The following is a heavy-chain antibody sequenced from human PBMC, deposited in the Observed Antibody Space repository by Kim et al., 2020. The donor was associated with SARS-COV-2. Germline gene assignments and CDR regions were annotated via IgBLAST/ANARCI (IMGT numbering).Heavy chain of an antibody. CDR1: GFTFSNAW. V-gene: IGHV3-15*01. CDR3: TTDIPYYDILTGYYKDY. CDR2: IKSKTDGGTT. Sequence: GGSLRLSCAASGFTFSNAWMSWVRQAPGKGLEWVGRIKSKTDGGTTDYAAPVKGRFTISRDDSKNTLYLQMNSLKTEDTAVYYCTTDIPYYDILTGYYKDYWGQGTLVTVSS. D-gene: IGHD3-9*01. J-gene: IGHJ4*02.